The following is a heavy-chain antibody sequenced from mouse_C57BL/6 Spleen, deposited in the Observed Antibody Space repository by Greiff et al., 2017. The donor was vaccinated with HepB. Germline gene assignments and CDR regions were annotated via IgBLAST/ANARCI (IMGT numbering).Heavy chain of an antibody. CDR1: GFTFSSYA. J-gene: IGHJ3*01. D-gene: IGHD1-2*01. V-gene: IGHV5-4*01. CDR3: AREGSLLRGAWFAY. Sequence: DVKLVESGGGLVKPGGSLKLSCAASGFTFSSYAMSWVRQTPEKRLEWVATISDGGSYTYYPDNVKGRFTISRDNAKNNLYLQMSHLKSEDTAMYYCAREGSLLRGAWFAYWGQGTLVTVSA. CDR2: ISDGGSYT.